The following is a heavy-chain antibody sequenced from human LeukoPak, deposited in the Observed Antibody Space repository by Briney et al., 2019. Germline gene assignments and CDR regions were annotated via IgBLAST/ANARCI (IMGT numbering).Heavy chain of an antibody. Sequence: GGSLRLSCAASRFTVSSNYMSWVSQAPGKGLEGVSVIYSGGSTYYADSVKGRFTISRDNSKNTLYLQMNSLRAEDTAVYYCARGRGTMTVWGQGTLVTVSS. CDR2: IYSGGST. J-gene: IGHJ4*02. V-gene: IGHV3-66*02. CDR3: ARGRGTMTV. D-gene: IGHD3-22*01. CDR1: RFTVSSNY.